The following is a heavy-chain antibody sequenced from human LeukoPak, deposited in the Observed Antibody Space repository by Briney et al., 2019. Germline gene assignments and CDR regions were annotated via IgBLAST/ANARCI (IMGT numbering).Heavy chain of an antibody. CDR2: IYYSGST. CDR3: ARGFRNCSNTTCYGGYYFDY. J-gene: IGHJ4*02. Sequence: PSETLSLTCTVSGDSISSSSYYWGWIRQPPGKGLEWIGCIYYSGSTYYNPSLKSRVTISVDSSKNHFSLRLSSVTAADTAVYYCARGFRNCSNTTCYGGYYFDYWDQGTLVTVSS. D-gene: IGHD2-2*01. V-gene: IGHV4-39*02. CDR1: GDSISSSSYY.